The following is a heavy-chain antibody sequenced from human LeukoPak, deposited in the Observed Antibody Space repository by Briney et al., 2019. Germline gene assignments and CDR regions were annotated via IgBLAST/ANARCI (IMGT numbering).Heavy chain of an antibody. Sequence: SETLSLTCSVSGGSISSSTYFWGWIRQPPGKGLEFIASIHSNGNSYFNPSLKSRVTSSLDTSKNQFSLKLTSVTAADTAVYYCARTYGDYVYILGYWGQGTLVTVSS. D-gene: IGHD4-17*01. CDR1: GGSISSSTYF. CDR2: IHSNGNS. J-gene: IGHJ4*02. V-gene: IGHV4-39*07. CDR3: ARTYGDYVYILGY.